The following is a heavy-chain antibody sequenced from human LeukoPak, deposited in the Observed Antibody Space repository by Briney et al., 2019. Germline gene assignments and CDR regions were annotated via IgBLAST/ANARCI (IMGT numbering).Heavy chain of an antibody. D-gene: IGHD6-13*01. Sequence: GGSLRLSCAASGFTFSSYSMNWVRQAPGKGLEWISYISSSSSPIYYAGSVKGRFTTSRDSAKNSLYLQMNSLRVEDTAVYYCAKSGGQQLVAAYGMDVWGQGTTVTVSS. CDR3: AKSGGQQLVAAYGMDV. V-gene: IGHV3-48*04. CDR1: GFTFSSYS. CDR2: ISSSSSPI. J-gene: IGHJ6*02.